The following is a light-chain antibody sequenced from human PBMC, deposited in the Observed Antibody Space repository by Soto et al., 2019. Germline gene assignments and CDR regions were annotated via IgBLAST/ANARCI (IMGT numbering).Light chain of an antibody. Sequence: QSALTQPPPAAGAPGQAVTISCTGTSRDVGGDNYVSWCQQHPGKAPKLMIYEVYKRPSGVPDRFSGSKSGNTASLTVSGLQAEDEADYYCSSCAGSNIYVVFGGGTKLTVL. CDR1: SRDVGGDNY. J-gene: IGLJ2*01. CDR2: EVY. V-gene: IGLV2-8*01. CDR3: SSCAGSNIYVV.